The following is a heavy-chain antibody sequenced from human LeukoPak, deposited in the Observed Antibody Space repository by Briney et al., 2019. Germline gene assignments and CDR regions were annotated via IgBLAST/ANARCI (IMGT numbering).Heavy chain of an antibody. CDR2: INHSGST. CDR3: ASSAGDCSSTSCYPEY. Sequence: PSETLSLTCAVYGGSFSGYYWSWIRQPPGKGLEWIGEINHSGSTNYNPSLKSRVTISVGTSKNQFSLKLSSVTAADTAVYYCASSAGDCSSTSCYPEYWGQGTLVTVSS. J-gene: IGHJ4*02. CDR1: GGSFSGYY. D-gene: IGHD2-2*01. V-gene: IGHV4-34*01.